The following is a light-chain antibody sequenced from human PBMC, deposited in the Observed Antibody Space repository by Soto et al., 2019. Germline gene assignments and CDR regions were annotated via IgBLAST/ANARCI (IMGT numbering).Light chain of an antibody. J-gene: IGLJ2*01. Sequence: QSALTQPPSVSGSPGQSVTISCTGTSSDVGGYNYVSWYQQHPGKAPKLMIYDVSKRPSGVPDRFSGSKSGNTASLTISGLQAEDEADYYCCSYTGSYTHVVFGGGTKVTVL. CDR3: CSYTGSYTHVV. V-gene: IGLV2-11*01. CDR2: DVS. CDR1: SSDVGGYNY.